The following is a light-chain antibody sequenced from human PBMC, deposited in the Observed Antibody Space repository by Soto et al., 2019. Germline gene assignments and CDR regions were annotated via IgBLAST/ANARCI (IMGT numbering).Light chain of an antibody. CDR2: GNS. CDR1: SSNIGAGYD. V-gene: IGLV1-40*01. CDR3: QSYDSSLIV. J-gene: IGLJ2*01. Sequence: QSVLTQPPSLSGAPGQRVTISCTGSSSNIGAGYDVHWYQQLPGTSPKLLIYGNSNRPSGVPDRFSGSKSGTSASLAITGLQAEDEADYYCQSYDSSLIVFGGGTKVTV.